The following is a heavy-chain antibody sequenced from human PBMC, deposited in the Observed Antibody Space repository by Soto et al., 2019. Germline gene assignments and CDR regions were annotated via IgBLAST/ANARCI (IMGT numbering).Heavy chain of an antibody. CDR2: INPNGGST. V-gene: IGHV1-46*01. CDR1: GYTFTSYY. CDR3: ARDGSGFWSGYYVSLAGYPSRGMDV. D-gene: IGHD3-3*01. Sequence: ASVKVSYKASGYTFTSYYMHWVRQAPSQGLEWMGIINPNGGSTGCAQKFQGRVTMTRDTTTSTVYMELRSLRSEDTAVYYCARDGSGFWSGYYVSLAGYPSRGMDVWGQGTTVTVSS. J-gene: IGHJ6*02.